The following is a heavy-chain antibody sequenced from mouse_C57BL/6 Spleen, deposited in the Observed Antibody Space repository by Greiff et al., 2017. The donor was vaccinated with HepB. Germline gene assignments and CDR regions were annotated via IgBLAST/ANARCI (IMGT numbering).Heavy chain of an antibody. CDR3: ARKRSITTDAMDY. CDR1: GYAFSSSW. V-gene: IGHV1-82*01. CDR2: IYPGDGDT. J-gene: IGHJ4*01. D-gene: IGHD1-1*01. Sequence: QVQLQQSGPELVKPGASVKISCKASGYAFSSSWMNWVKQRPGKGLEWIGRIYPGDGDTNYNGKFKGKATLTADKSSSTAYMQLSSLTSEDSAVYVCARKRSITTDAMDYWGQGTSVTVSS.